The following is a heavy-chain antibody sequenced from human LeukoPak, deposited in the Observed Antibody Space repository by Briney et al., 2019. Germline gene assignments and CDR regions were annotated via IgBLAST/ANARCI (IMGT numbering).Heavy chain of an antibody. Sequence: TGGSLRLSCAASGFTFSSYAMHWVRQAPGKGLEWVAVISYDGSNKYYADSVKGRFTISRDNSKNTLYLQMNSLRAEDTAVYYCAREGSSSSGWGYYYYYYMDVWGKGTTVTVSS. CDR2: ISYDGSNK. CDR1: GFTFSSYA. CDR3: AREGSSSSGWGYYYYYYMDV. V-gene: IGHV3-30*04. D-gene: IGHD6-6*01. J-gene: IGHJ6*03.